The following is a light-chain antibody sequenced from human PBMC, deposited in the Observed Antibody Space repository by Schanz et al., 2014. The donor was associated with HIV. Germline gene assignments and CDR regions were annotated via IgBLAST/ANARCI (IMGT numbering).Light chain of an antibody. CDR3: QQYGSSPPT. J-gene: IGKJ1*01. Sequence: EIVLTQSPGTLSLSPGERVTLSCRASQSVSSSYLAWYQQKPGQAPRLLIYGASSRATGIPGRFSGSGSGTDFTLTISRLEPEDFAVYYCQQYGSSPPTFGQGTTVEIK. V-gene: IGKV3-20*01. CDR2: GAS. CDR1: QSVSSSY.